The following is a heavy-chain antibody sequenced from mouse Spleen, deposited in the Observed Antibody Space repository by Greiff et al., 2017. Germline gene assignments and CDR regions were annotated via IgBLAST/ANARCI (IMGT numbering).Heavy chain of an antibody. D-gene: IGHD2-4*01. J-gene: IGHJ3*01. V-gene: IGHV1-55*01. CDR3: ARPIYYDYGWFAY. CDR1: GYTFTSYW. Sequence: VQLQQPGAELVKPGASVKMSCKASGYTFTSYWITWVKQRPGQGLEWIGDIYPGSGSTNYNEKFKSKATLTVDTSSSTAYMQLSSLTSEDSAVYYCARPIYYDYGWFAYWGQGTLVTVSA. CDR2: IYPGSGST.